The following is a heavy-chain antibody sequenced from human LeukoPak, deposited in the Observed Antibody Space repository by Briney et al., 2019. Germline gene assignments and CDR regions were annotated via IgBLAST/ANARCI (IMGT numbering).Heavy chain of an antibody. J-gene: IGHJ5*02. Sequence: SETLSLTCTVSGGSISSYHWSWIRQPPGKGLEWIGYIYYSGSTNYNPSLKSRVTISVDTSKNQFSLKLTSVTAADTAVYYCARDSSGWYHWFDPWGQGTLVTVSS. CDR3: ARDSSGWYHWFDP. CDR2: IYYSGST. V-gene: IGHV4-59*01. D-gene: IGHD6-19*01. CDR1: GGSISSYH.